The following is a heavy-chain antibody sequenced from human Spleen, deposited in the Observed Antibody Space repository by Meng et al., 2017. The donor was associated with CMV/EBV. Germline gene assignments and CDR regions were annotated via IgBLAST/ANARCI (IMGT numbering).Heavy chain of an antibody. V-gene: IGHV3-48*04. CDR2: ISGGTTYSM. CDR3: ARDLRHYHDGMDV. CDR1: GFNFNIYS. D-gene: IGHD6-6*01. Sequence: GESLKISWAASGFNFNIYSMNWVRPAPGEGLEWVSNISGGTTYSMYYADSVKGRFTISTDNAKNSLYLQINSLRVEDTAVYYCARDLRHYHDGMDVWGQGTTVTVSS. J-gene: IGHJ6*02.